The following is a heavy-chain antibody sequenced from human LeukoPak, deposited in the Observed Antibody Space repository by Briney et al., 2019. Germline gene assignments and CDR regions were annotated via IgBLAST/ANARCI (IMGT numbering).Heavy chain of an antibody. CDR2: ISAYNGNT. CDR3: ASLGVDTAMADAFDI. J-gene: IGHJ3*02. CDR1: GYTFTSYG. V-gene: IGHV1-18*01. D-gene: IGHD5-18*01. Sequence: ASVKVSCTASGYTFTSYGISWVRQAPGQGLEWMGWISAYNGNTNYAQKLQGRVTMTTDTSTSTAYMELRSLRSDDTAVYYCASLGVDTAMADAFDIWGQGTMVTVSS.